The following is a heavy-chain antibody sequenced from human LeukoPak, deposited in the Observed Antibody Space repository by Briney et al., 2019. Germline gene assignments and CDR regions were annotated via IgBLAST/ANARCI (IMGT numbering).Heavy chain of an antibody. CDR2: INPNSGGT. CDR1: GYTFTGCY. J-gene: IGHJ5*02. Sequence: ASVKFSCKASGYTFTGCYMHWVRPAPGQGLEWMGWINPNSGGTNYAQKFQGRVTMTRDTSISTAYMELSRLRSDDTAVYYCARERKYYWFDPWGQGTLVTVSS. V-gene: IGHV1-2*02. D-gene: IGHD2/OR15-2a*01. CDR3: ARERKYYWFDP.